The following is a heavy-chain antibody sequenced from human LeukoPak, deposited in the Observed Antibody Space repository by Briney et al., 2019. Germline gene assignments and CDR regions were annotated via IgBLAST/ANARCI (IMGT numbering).Heavy chain of an antibody. CDR1: GVSISTHY. CDR2: IYNSGTT. CDR3: ASHSGSYYFDY. D-gene: IGHD1-26*01. J-gene: IGHJ4*02. Sequence: SETLSLTCTVSGVSISTHYWSWIRQPPGKGLEWIGYIYNSGTTYYNPSLKSRVTISIDTSKNEFSLKLTSVTPADTAVYYCASHSGSYYFDYWGQGTLVTVSS. V-gene: IGHV4-59*11.